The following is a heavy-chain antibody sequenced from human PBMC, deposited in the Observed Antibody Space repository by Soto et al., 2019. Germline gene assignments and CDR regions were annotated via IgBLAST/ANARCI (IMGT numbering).Heavy chain of an antibody. CDR2: IYSRGAT. CDR3: ATAPSAFFAY. CDR1: EFSVGNNY. D-gene: IGHD6-19*01. J-gene: IGHJ4*02. V-gene: IGHV3-66*01. Sequence: GGSLRLSCAVSEFSVGNNYMSGVRQTPEKGLEWVSVIYSRGATYHADSVKGRFTISRDSSKNTLYLQMNSLRAEDTAVYYCATAPSAFFAYWGQGSLVTVSS.